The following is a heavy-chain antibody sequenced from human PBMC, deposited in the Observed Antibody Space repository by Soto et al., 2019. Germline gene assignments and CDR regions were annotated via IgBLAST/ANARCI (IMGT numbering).Heavy chain of an antibody. V-gene: IGHV3-7*05. CDR2: IKEDASEN. J-gene: IGHJ4*02. CDR3: AKDVR. CDR1: GFTFGPHW. Sequence: EVQLVESGGALVHPGGSVRLSCAASGFTFGPHWMSWVRQAPGKGLEWVANIKEDASENYYADSVRGRFTISSDNAKSSLYLQMNGVGVEDTAVYYCAKDVRWGQGTLVTVSS.